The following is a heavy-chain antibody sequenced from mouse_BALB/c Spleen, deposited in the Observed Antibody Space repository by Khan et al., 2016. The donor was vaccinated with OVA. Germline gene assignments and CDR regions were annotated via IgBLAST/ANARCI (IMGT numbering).Heavy chain of an antibody. Sequence: QIQLVQSGPELKKPGETVKISCKASGYTFTNYGMNWVKQAPGKVLKWMGWINTSTGEPTYTDDFKGRFAFSLETSASPAYLQINHLQNEDMATYFCARGASYWYFDVWGAGTTVTVSS. V-gene: IGHV9-1*02. CDR3: ARGASYWYFDV. CDR2: INTSTGEP. CDR1: GYTFTNYG. J-gene: IGHJ1*01.